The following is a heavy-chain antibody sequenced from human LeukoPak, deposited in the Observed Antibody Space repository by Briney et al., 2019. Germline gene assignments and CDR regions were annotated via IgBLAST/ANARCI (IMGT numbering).Heavy chain of an antibody. V-gene: IGHV4-34*01. CDR3: ASGYYDSSGYPNWFDP. Sequence: SETLSLTCAVYGGSFSGYYWSWIRQPPGKGLEWIGEINHSGSTNYNPSLKSRVTISVDTSKNQFSLKLSSVTAADTAVYYCASGYYDSSGYPNWFDPWGQGTLVTVSS. J-gene: IGHJ5*02. CDR2: INHSGST. D-gene: IGHD3-22*01. CDR1: GGSFSGYY.